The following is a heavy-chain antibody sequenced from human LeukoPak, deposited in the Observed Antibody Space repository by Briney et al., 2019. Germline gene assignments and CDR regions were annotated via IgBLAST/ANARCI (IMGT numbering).Heavy chain of an antibody. Sequence: GESLKISCQGFGYPFTTSWIGWVRQLPGKGLEWTAIIYAGNSDAKYSPSFQGQVSTSTDRSISTAYLHWSSLKASDTAIYYCAIINHPDGRVYWGQGILVTVSS. CDR3: AIINHPDGRVY. V-gene: IGHV5-51*01. J-gene: IGHJ4*02. CDR2: IYAGNSDA. D-gene: IGHD5-24*01. CDR1: GYPFTTSW.